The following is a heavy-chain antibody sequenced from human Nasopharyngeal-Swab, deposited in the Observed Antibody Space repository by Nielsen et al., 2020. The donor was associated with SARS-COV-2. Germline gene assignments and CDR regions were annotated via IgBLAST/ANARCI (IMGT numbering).Heavy chain of an antibody. CDR1: GGTFSSYA. V-gene: IGHV1-69*13. CDR2: IIPIFGTA. CDR3: AREGITMLRFNWFDP. D-gene: IGHD3-10*01. Sequence: SVKVSCKASGGTFSSYAISWVRQAPGQGLEWMGGIIPIFGTADYAQKFQGRVTITADESTSTAYMELSSLRSEDTAVYYCAREGITMLRFNWFDPWGQGTLVTVSS. J-gene: IGHJ5*02.